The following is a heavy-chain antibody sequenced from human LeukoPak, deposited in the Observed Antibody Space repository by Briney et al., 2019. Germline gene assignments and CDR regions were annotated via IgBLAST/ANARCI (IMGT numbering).Heavy chain of an antibody. Sequence: ASVKVSCKASGYTFTGYYMHWVRQAPGQGLEWMGWINPNSGGTNYAQKFQGRVTMTRDTSISTAYMELSRLRSDDTAVYYCARLTSSTNAFDIWGQGTMVNVSS. CDR2: INPNSGGT. V-gene: IGHV1-2*02. J-gene: IGHJ3*02. CDR1: GYTFTGYY. D-gene: IGHD2-2*01. CDR3: ARLTSSTNAFDI.